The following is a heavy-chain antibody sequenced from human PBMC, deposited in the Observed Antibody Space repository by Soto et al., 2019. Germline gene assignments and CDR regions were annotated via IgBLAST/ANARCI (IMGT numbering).Heavy chain of an antibody. CDR3: AREVPYSSGWYSDY. CDR2: IYYSGST. CDR1: GGSVKSGIYY. Sequence: PSETLSLTCTVSGGSVKSGIYYWGWIRQPPGKGLEWIGRIYYSGSTNYNPSLTSRVTISVDTSKNQFSLKLSSVTAADTAVYYCAREVPYSSGWYSDYWGQGTLVTVSS. V-gene: IGHV4-39*02. J-gene: IGHJ4*02. D-gene: IGHD6-19*01.